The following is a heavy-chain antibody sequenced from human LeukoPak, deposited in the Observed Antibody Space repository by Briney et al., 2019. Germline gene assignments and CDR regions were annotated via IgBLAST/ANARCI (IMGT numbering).Heavy chain of an antibody. Sequence: GGSLRLSCAASGFTFSSYWMSWVRQAPGKGLEWVANINQDGSGEYYVDSVKGRFTISRDNAKNSVSLQMNSLRAEDTAMYYCARKVGKYSGWYNYWGQGTLVAVSS. D-gene: IGHD6-19*01. CDR2: INQDGSGE. CDR3: ARKVGKYSGWYNY. V-gene: IGHV3-7*01. J-gene: IGHJ4*02. CDR1: GFTFSSYW.